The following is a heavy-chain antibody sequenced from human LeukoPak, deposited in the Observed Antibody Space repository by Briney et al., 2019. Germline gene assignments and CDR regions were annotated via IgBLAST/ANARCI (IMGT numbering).Heavy chain of an antibody. CDR3: ARSQAVVRGTPKGGMDV. J-gene: IGHJ6*04. CDR1: GGSFSGYY. V-gene: IGHV4-34*01. CDR2: INHSEST. Sequence: SETLSLTCAVYGGSFSGYYWSWIRQPPGKGLEWMGEINHSESTNYNPSLKSRVTISVDTSKNQFSLKLSSVTAADTAVYYCARSQAVVRGTPKGGMDVWGKGTTVTVSS. D-gene: IGHD3-10*01.